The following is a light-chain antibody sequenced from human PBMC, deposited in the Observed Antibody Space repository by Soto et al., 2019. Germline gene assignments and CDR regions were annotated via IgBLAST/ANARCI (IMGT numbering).Light chain of an antibody. CDR2: AAS. J-gene: IGKJ1*01. CDR1: QSISSY. CDR3: QQYYSYPRT. Sequence: IQMTQSPSSLSASIGDRVTITCRASQSISSYLNWHQQKPGKVPKLLIYAASSLQSGVPSRFSGSGSGTDFTLTISCLQSEDFATYYCQQYYSYPRTFGQGSKVDIK. V-gene: IGKV1-39*01.